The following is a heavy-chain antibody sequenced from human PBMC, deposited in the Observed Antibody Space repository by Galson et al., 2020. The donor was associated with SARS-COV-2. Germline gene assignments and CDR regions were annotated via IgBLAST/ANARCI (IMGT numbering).Heavy chain of an antibody. V-gene: IGHV3-21*01. CDR3: ATIAAAGTLYYYYGMDV. J-gene: IGHJ6*02. CDR2: ISSSSSYI. D-gene: IGHD6-13*01. Sequence: KIGESLKISCAASGFTFSSYSMNWVRQAPGKGLEWVSSISSSSSYIYYADSVKGRFTISRDNAKNSLYLQMNSLRAEDTAVYYCATIAAAGTLYYYYGMDVWGQGTTFTVSS. CDR1: GFTFSSYS.